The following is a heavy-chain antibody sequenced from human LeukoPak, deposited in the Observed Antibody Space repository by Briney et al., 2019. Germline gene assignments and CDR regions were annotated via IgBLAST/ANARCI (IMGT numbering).Heavy chain of an antibody. CDR1: GFTFSSYS. J-gene: IGHJ5*02. CDR2: ISSSSSYI. V-gene: IGHV3-21*01. CDR3: ARQGARAPNCFDP. Sequence: PGGALRLSCAASGFTFSSYSMNWVRQAPGKGLEWVSSISSSSSYIYYADSVKGRFTISRDNAKNSLYLQMNSLRAEDTAVYYCARQGARAPNCFDPGGQGTLVTVSS.